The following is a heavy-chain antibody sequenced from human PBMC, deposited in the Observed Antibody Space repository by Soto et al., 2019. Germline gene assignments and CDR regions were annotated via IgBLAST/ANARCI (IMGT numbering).Heavy chain of an antibody. Sequence: QVQLVQSGAEVKKPGASVKVSCKASGYTFTSYGISWVRQAPGQGLEWMGWISAYNGNTNYAQKLQGRVTMTTDTSTRTAYMELRSLRSDDTAVYYCARAPRPDYYDSSGLDAFDIWGQGTMVTVSS. CDR3: ARAPRPDYYDSSGLDAFDI. CDR1: GYTFTSYG. V-gene: IGHV1-18*01. CDR2: ISAYNGNT. J-gene: IGHJ3*02. D-gene: IGHD3-22*01.